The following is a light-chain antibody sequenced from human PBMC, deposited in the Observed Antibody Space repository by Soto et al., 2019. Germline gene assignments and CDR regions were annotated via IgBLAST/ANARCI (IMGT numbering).Light chain of an antibody. CDR3: SSYTSSTTRI. CDR1: SSDVGAYNS. CDR2: DVS. V-gene: IGLV2-14*01. J-gene: IGLJ2*01. Sequence: QSALTQPASVSGSPGQSIIISCTGTSSDVGAYNSVSWYQQHPGKAPKLMVYDVSNRPSGISNRFSGSKSGNTASLTISGRQSEDEAEYYCSSYTSSTTRIFGGGTQLTVL.